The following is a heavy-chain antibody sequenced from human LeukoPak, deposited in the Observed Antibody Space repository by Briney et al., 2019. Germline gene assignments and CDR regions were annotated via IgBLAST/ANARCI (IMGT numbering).Heavy chain of an antibody. CDR3: ARGRYSSGFVRWDYLDY. V-gene: IGHV1-2*02. CDR1: GYTFTDYY. D-gene: IGHD6-19*01. CDR2: INPNTGAT. Sequence: ASVKVSCKASGYTFTDYYMHWVRQAPGQGLEWMGWINPNTGATNYAQKFRGSVTMTRDTSISKAYVELASLRSDDTAVYYCARGRYSSGFVRWDYLDYWGQGALVTVSS. J-gene: IGHJ4*02.